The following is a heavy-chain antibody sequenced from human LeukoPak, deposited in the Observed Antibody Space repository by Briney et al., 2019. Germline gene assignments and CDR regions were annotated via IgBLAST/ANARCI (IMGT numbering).Heavy chain of an antibody. CDR2: ISYDGSNK. Sequence: PGRSLRLSCAASGFTFSSYAMHWVRQAPGKGLEWVAVISYDGSNKYYADSVKGRFTISRDNSKNTPYLQMNSLRAEDTAVYYCARDRAGTTGDVDYWGQGTLVTVSS. D-gene: IGHD1-7*01. CDR3: ARDRAGTTGDVDY. V-gene: IGHV3-30-3*01. J-gene: IGHJ4*02. CDR1: GFTFSSYA.